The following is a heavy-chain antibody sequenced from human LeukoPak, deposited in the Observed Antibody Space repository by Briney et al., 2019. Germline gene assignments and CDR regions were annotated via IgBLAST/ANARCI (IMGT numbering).Heavy chain of an antibody. CDR1: GFTFDDYA. V-gene: IGHV3-9*01. CDR3: ARDNSDFWSGSLGGYFDY. CDR2: ISWNSGSI. D-gene: IGHD3-3*01. Sequence: PGGSLRLSCAASGFTFDDYAMHWVRQAPGKGLEWVSGISWNSGSIGYADSVKGRFTISRDNAKNSLYLQMNSLRAEDTAVYYCARDNSDFWSGSLGGYFDYWGQGTLVTVSS. J-gene: IGHJ4*02.